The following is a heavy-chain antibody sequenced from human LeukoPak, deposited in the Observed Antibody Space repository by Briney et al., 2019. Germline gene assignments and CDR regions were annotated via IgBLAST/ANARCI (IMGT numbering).Heavy chain of an antibody. CDR2: ISTTGGST. V-gene: IGHV3-23*01. Sequence: PGGSLRLSCAASGFTFSRNWMSWVRQAPGKGLEWVSAISTTGGSTYYADSVKGRFTVSRDNSKNTLSLQMDSLRVEDTALYYCAKDWTTVVTPKGYYFDSWGQGTLVTVSS. D-gene: IGHD4-23*01. CDR3: AKDWTTVVTPKGYYFDS. J-gene: IGHJ4*02. CDR1: GFTFSRNW.